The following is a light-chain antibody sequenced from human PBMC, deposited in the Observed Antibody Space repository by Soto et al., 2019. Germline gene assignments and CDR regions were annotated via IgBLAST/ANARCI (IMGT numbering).Light chain of an antibody. CDR2: EVS. J-gene: IGLJ3*02. V-gene: IGLV2-14*01. CDR1: SSDVGYDNY. CDR3: TSPTASSTWV. Sequence: QSVLTQPASVSGSPGQSITISCTCTSSDVGYDNYVSWFQQHPGKAPKLMIYEVSRRPSGVSNRVSGSKSANTASLPISGLQAEDEADYYCTSPTASSTWVFGGGTKVTVL.